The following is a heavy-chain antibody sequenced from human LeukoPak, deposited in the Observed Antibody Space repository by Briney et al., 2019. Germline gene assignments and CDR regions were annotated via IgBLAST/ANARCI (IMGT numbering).Heavy chain of an antibody. CDR3: ARDRSGYSEYYFDY. V-gene: IGHV4-4*07. D-gene: IGHD5-12*01. J-gene: IGHJ4*02. Sequence: PSETLSPTCTVSGGSTNTYCWSWIRQPAEKGLEWIGRIYPSGSTDYSPSLKSRVTISIDKSKNQFSLRLTSVTAADTAVYYCARDRSGYSEYYFDYWGQGSLVTVSS. CDR2: IYPSGST. CDR1: GGSTNTYC.